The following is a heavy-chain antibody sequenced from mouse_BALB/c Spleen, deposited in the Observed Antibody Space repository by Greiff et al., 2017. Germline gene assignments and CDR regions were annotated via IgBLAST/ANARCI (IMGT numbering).Heavy chain of an antibody. CDR3: ARAGGSNGFDY. Sequence: VQLQQSGAELVKPGASVKLSCTASGFNINDTYMHWVKQRPEQGLEWIGRIDPANGNTKYDPKFQGKATITADTSSNTAYLQLSSLTSEDTAVYYCARAGGSNGFDYWGQGTTLTVSS. V-gene: IGHV14-3*02. CDR2: IDPANGNT. D-gene: IGHD1-1*01. CDR1: GFNINDTY. J-gene: IGHJ2*01.